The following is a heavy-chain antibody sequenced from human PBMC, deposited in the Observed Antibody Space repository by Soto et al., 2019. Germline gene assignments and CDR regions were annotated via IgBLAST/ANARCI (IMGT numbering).Heavy chain of an antibody. J-gene: IGHJ6*02. CDR1: GFTFSSYV. CDR3: ARGPRAPPPHDYGMDV. Sequence: EVQLLESGGGLVQPGGSLRLSCAASGFTFSSYVMNWVRQAPGKGLEWVAAISGSGGSTYYGDSVEGRFTVSRDNPKNTLDLQMHSLRAEDTAVYYCARGPRAPPPHDYGMDVWGQGTTVTVSS. V-gene: IGHV3-23*01. CDR2: ISGSGGST.